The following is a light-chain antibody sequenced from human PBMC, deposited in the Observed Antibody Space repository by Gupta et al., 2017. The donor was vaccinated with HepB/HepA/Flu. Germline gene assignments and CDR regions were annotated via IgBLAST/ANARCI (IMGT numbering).Light chain of an antibody. J-gene: IGLJ2*01. Sequence: ASVSGSPGQSITISCTGTSSDVGGYNYVSWYQQHPGKAPKLMIYDVSNRPSGVSNPFSGSKSGNTASLTISGLQAEDEADYYCSSYTSSSTLHVVFGGGTKLTVL. CDR1: SSDVGGYNY. CDR2: DVS. CDR3: SSYTSSSTLHVV. V-gene: IGLV2-14*03.